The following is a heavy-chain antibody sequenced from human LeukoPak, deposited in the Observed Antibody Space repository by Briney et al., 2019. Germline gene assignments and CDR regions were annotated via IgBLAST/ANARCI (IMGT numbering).Heavy chain of an antibody. D-gene: IGHD3-10*01. CDR3: AKAENYYLSGTYRRDFDY. CDR2: ISDSGDHT. V-gene: IGHV3-23*01. Sequence: GGSLRLSCAASGFTFSNYAMNWVRQAAGKGLEWVSSISDSGDHTYYADSVKGRFTISRDDSKNTLYLQMSSLRAEDTAVYCCAKAENYYLSGTYRRDFDYWGQGTLVTVSS. J-gene: IGHJ4*02. CDR1: GFTFSNYA.